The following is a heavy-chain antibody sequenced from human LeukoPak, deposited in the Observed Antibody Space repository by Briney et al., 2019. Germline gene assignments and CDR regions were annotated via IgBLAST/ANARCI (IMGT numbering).Heavy chain of an antibody. CDR3: VRLRRNSYRSDYYYYYNF. Sequence: KTGGSLRLSCAASGVTFSDYSINWVRQAPGKGLEWVSSINPTSTSIYYADAVRGRFTISRDNAKNSVYLQMNSLRAEDTALYYCVRLRRNSYRSDYYYYYNFWGQGTLVTVSS. D-gene: IGHD3-22*01. V-gene: IGHV3-21*01. J-gene: IGHJ4*02. CDR2: INPTSTSI. CDR1: GVTFSDYS.